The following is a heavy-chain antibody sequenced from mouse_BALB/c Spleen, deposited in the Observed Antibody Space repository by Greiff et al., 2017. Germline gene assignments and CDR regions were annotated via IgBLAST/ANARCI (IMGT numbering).Heavy chain of an antibody. CDR3: ARASYYGSSYYAMDY. J-gene: IGHJ4*01. CDR1: GFSLTGYG. V-gene: IGHV2-6-7*01. CDR2: IWGDGST. D-gene: IGHD1-1*01. Sequence: VQLQESGPGLVAPSQSLSITCTVSGFSLTGYGVNWVRQPPGKGLEWLGMIWGDGSTDYNSALKSRLSISKDNSKSQVFLKMNSLQTDDTARYYCARASYYGSSYYAMDYWGQGTSVTVSS.